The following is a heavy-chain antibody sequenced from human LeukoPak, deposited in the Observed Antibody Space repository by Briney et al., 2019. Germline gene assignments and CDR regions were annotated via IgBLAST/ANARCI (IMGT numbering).Heavy chain of an antibody. V-gene: IGHV3-30-3*01. Sequence: GGSLRLSCAASGFSFSSYAMHWVRPAPGKGLEWVAVISYDGSNKYYADSVKGRFTISRDNSKNTLYLQMNSLRAEDTAVYYCARCQDSSSWYFPVAFDIWGQGTMVTVSS. CDR1: GFSFSSYA. CDR2: ISYDGSNK. D-gene: IGHD6-13*01. J-gene: IGHJ3*02. CDR3: ARCQDSSSWYFPVAFDI.